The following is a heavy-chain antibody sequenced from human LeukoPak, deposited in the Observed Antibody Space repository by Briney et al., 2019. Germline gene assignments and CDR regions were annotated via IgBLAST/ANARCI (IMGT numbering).Heavy chain of an antibody. CDR1: GYTLTELS. CDR2: FDPEDGET. CDR3: ATFKVRGVIRWFDP. J-gene: IGHJ5*02. Sequence: GASVEVSCKVSGYTLTELSMHWVRQAPGKGLEWMGGFDPEDGETIYAQKFQGRVTMTEDTSTDTAYMELSSLRSEDTAVYYCATFKVRGVIRWFDPWGQGTLVTVSS. V-gene: IGHV1-24*01. D-gene: IGHD3-10*01.